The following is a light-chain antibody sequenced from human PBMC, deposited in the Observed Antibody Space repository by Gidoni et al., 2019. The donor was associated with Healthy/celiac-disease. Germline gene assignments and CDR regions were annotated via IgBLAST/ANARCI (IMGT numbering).Light chain of an antibody. CDR3: CSYAGSYTLV. J-gene: IGLJ2*01. CDR1: SSDVGGYNY. V-gene: IGLV2-11*02. Sequence: QPALTQPPSVSGSPGQSVTLSCTGTSSDVGGYNYVSWYQQHPGKAPKLMIYDVSKRPSGVPDRFSGSKSGNTASLTISGLQAEDEADYYCCSYAGSYTLVFGGGTKLTVL. CDR2: DVS.